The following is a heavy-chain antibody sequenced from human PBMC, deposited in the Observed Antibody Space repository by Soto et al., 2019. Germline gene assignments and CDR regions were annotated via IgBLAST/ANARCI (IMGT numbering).Heavy chain of an antibody. CDR2: RSGSGGST. V-gene: IGHV3-23*01. CDR1: GWILSRYA. D-gene: IGHD2-2*01. Sequence: GGYLRLSCAATGWILSRYAMMWFRQACGRGLQWVAARSGSGGSTYYADSVKGRFTISRDNSKNTLYLQMNSLRAEDTAVYYCAKEKRSTSCCNWFDTWGQGT. J-gene: IGHJ5*02. CDR3: AKEKRSTSCCNWFDT.